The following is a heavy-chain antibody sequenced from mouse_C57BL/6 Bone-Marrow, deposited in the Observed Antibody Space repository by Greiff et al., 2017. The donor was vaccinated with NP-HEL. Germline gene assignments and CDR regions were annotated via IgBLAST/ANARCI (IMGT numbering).Heavy chain of an antibody. Sequence: QVQLKQPGAELVKPGASVKLSCKASGYTFTSYWMHWVKQRPGQGLEWIGMIHPNSGSTNYNEKFKSKATLTVDKSSSTAYMQLSSLTSEDSAVYYGATTYWYGSSYWYFDVWGTGTTVTVSS. CDR2: IHPNSGST. J-gene: IGHJ1*03. CDR1: GYTFTSYW. CDR3: ATTYWYGSSYWYFDV. V-gene: IGHV1-64*01. D-gene: IGHD1-1*01.